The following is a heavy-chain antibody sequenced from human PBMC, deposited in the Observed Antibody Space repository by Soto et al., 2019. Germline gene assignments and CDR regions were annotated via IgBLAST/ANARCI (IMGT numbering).Heavy chain of an antibody. Sequence: QVQLVQSGAEVKKPGASVKVSCKASGYTFNSDGISWMRQAPGQGLEGMGWISADNGNTNYAQKRQGRVTMTPDTSTSTALLELRRLRSNDTAVYYCPRAVGYYSGMEVLRQGITVTVAS. CDR2: ISADNGNT. V-gene: IGHV1-18*01. CDR1: GYTFNSDG. CDR3: PRAVGYYSGMEV. J-gene: IGHJ6*02. D-gene: IGHD6-19*01.